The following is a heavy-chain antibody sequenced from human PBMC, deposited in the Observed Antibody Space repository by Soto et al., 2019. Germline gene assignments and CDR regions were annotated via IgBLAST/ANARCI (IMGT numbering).Heavy chain of an antibody. J-gene: IGHJ3*01. V-gene: IGHV3-49*04. CDR3: TPHSAPS. CDR1: GFTFGDYA. Sequence: HPGGSLRLSCTASGFTFGDYAMSWVRQAPGKGLEWVGFIRSKAYGGTTEYAASVKGRFTISRDDSKSIAYLQMNSLKTEDTAVYYCTPHSAPSWGQGTMVTVS. CDR2: IRSKAYGGTT.